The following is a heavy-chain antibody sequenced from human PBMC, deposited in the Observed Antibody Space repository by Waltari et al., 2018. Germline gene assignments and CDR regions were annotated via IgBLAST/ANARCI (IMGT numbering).Heavy chain of an antibody. CDR3: ARRFDS. Sequence: EVQLVESGGGLVQPGGSLRLSCSASGFTFSSYGMNWVRQAPGKGLEWISYISGSDTTIYYADSVKVRFTISRDDAENSLYLQMNSLRAEDTALYYCARRFDSWGQGTRVTVSS. CDR2: ISGSDTTI. CDR1: GFTFSSYG. V-gene: IGHV3-48*03. J-gene: IGHJ4*02.